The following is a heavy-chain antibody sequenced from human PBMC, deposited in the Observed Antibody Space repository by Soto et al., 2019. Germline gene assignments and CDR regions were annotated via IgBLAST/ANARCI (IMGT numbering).Heavy chain of an antibody. Sequence: EVQLVESGGGLVKPGGSLRLSCAASGFTFSSYSMNWVRQAPGKGLEWVSSISSSSSYIYYADSVKGRFTISRDNAQNSLYLQMNSLRAEDTAVYYCASLFGVATRPTYGMDVWGQGTTVTVSS. CDR2: ISSSSSYI. V-gene: IGHV3-21*01. D-gene: IGHD3-3*01. CDR3: ASLFGVATRPTYGMDV. J-gene: IGHJ6*02. CDR1: GFTFSSYS.